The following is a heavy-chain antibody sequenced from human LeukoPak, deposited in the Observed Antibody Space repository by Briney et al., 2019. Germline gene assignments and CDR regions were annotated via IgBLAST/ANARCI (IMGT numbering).Heavy chain of an antibody. CDR2: INHSGST. CDR1: GGSFSGYY. V-gene: IGHV4-34*01. D-gene: IGHD6-19*01. J-gene: IGHJ3*02. CDR3: ARHGRSSSGWTDAFDI. Sequence: SETLSLTCAVYGGSFSGYYWSWIRQPPGKGLEWIGEINHSGSTNYNPSLKSRVTISVDTSKNQFSLKLSSVTAADTAVYYCARHGRSSSGWTDAFDIWGQGTMVTVSS.